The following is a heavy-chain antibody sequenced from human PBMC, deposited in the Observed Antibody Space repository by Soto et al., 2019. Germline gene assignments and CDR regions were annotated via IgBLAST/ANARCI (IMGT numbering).Heavy chain of an antibody. V-gene: IGHV1-2*02. D-gene: IGHD3-3*01. Sequence: QVQLVQSGAEVKKPGASVKVSCKASGYTFSGYHMHWVRQAPGQGIEWMGWINPNPNSGGTKYAQKFQGRVTMTRDTSISTVYMELRRLRSDDTAIYYCARDGIGFGYWGQGTLVTVSS. CDR2: INPNPNSGGT. CDR3: ARDGIGFGY. CDR1: GYTFSGYH. J-gene: IGHJ4*02.